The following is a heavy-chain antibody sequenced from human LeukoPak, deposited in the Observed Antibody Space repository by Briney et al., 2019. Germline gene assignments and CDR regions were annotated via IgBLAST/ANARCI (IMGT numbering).Heavy chain of an antibody. V-gene: IGHV1-24*01. Sequence: GASVKVSCKVSGYTLTELSMHWVRQAPGKGLEWMGGFDPEDGETIYAQKFQGRVTMTEDTSTDTAYMELSSLRSEDTAVYYCATGPEAGAGTHWFDPWGQGTLVTVSS. J-gene: IGHJ5*02. CDR3: ATGPEAGAGTHWFDP. CDR1: GYTLTELS. D-gene: IGHD1-1*01. CDR2: FDPEDGET.